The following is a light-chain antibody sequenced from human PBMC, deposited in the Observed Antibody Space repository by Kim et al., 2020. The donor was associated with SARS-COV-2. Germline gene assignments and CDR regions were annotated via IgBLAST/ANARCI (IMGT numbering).Light chain of an antibody. J-gene: IGKJ1*01. CDR3: QQYDNLPWT. Sequence: DIQMTQSPSSLSASVGDRVTITCQASQDISNYLNWYQQKPGKAPKLLIYDASNLETGVPSRFSVSGSGTDFTFTISSLQPEDIATYYCQQYDNLPWTFGQGTKVDIK. CDR1: QDISNY. CDR2: DAS. V-gene: IGKV1-33*01.